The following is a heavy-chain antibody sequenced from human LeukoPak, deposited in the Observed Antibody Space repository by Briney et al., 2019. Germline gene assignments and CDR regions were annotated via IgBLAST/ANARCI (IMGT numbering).Heavy chain of an antibody. CDR2: ISDSGDRT. Sequence: PGGSLRLSCAAPGFTFSDYYMSWIRQAPGKGLEWVSGISDSGDRTSYGDSVKGRFTISRDNSKNTLYLQMNSLRVEDTAVYFCAKDGVSSSVVLGADQWGQGTLVIVSS. J-gene: IGHJ4*02. CDR1: GFTFSDYY. D-gene: IGHD3-16*01. V-gene: IGHV3-23*01. CDR3: AKDGVSSSVVLGADQ.